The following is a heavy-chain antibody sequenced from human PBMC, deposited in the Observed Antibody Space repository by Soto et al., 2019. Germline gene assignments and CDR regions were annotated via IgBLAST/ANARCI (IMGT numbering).Heavy chain of an antibody. CDR1: GFTFIPYW. CDR3: TRDRNYYYMDV. J-gene: IGHJ6*03. Sequence: GGALRLSCAASGFTFIPYWMHWVLQAPGKGLMWVSRMTRDGSTTYADSVKGRFTISRDNAKNTLYLQMNSLRVDDTAVYYCTRDRNYYYMDVWGKGTTVTVSS. V-gene: IGHV3-74*01. CDR2: MTRDGSTT.